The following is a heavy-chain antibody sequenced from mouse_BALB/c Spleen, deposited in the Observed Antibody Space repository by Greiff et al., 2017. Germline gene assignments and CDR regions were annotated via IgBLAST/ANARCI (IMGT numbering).Heavy chain of an antibody. J-gene: IGHJ4*01. V-gene: IGHV1-7*01. D-gene: IGHD2-3*01. Sequence: QLQQSGAELAKPGASVKMSCKASGYTFTSYWMHWVKQRPGQGLEWIGYINPSTGYTEYNQKFKDKATLTADKSSSTAYMQLSSLTSEDSAVYYCARSDGYYVQSFYYAMDYWGQGTSVTVSS. CDR2: INPSTGYT. CDR1: GYTFTSYW. CDR3: ARSDGYYVQSFYYAMDY.